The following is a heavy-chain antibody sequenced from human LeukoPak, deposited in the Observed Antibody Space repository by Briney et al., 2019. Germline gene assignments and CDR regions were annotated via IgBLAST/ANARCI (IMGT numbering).Heavy chain of an antibody. V-gene: IGHV4-4*02. J-gene: IGHJ4*02. CDR2: IYHSGST. CDR3: ARGIYSSGWPYCFDY. D-gene: IGHD6-19*01. Sequence: SGTLSLTCAVSGGSISSSNWWSWVRQPPGKGLEWIGEIYHSGSTNYNPSLKSRVTISVDKSKNQFSLKLSSVTAADTAVYYCARGIYSSGWPYCFDYWGQGTLVTVSS. CDR1: GGSISSSNW.